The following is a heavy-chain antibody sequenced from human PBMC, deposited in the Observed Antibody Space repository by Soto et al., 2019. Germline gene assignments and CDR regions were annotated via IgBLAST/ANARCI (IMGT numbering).Heavy chain of an antibody. J-gene: IGHJ4*02. V-gene: IGHV1-46*01. Sequence: QVQLVQSGAEVKNPGASVKVSCKASGYTFTSFYIHWVHQAPGQGLEWMSIINPNGGSTNYAQNLQGRVTLTRETPTNTVYMELSSLRSEDTAVYYCARGLTSGDYWGQGTLVTVSS. CDR3: ARGLTSGDY. CDR1: GYTFTSFY. CDR2: INPNGGST.